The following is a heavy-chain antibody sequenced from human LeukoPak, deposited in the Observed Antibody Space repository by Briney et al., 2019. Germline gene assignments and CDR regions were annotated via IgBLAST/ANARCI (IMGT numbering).Heavy chain of an antibody. CDR1: GYSISSGYY. CDR3: ARHEYGDYEPFDY. V-gene: IGHV4-38-2*02. CDR2: IYHSGNT. D-gene: IGHD4-17*01. Sequence: SETLSLTCTVSGYSISSGYYWGWIRQPPGKGLEWIGTIYHSGNTYYNPSLASRVIILVDTSKNEFSLKLSSVTAADTAVYYCARHEYGDYEPFDYWGQGTLVTVSS. J-gene: IGHJ4*02.